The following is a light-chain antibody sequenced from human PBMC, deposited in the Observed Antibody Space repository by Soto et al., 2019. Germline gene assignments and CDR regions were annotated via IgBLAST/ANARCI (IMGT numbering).Light chain of an antibody. CDR3: QQYDNLPLT. J-gene: IGKJ4*01. CDR2: DAS. Sequence: EIQITQYTSYLSAPVGDRVTIICWASQDIKNYLNWYQQKSGKAPKLLIYDASDLETGVPSRFSGSGYGTDFTFTINSLQPEDRSTYYGQQYDNLPLTFGGGTKVDIK. V-gene: IGKV1-33*01. CDR1: QDIKNY.